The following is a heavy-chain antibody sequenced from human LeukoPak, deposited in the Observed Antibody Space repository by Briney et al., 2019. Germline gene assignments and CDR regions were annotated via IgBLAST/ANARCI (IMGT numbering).Heavy chain of an antibody. CDR2: ISSSSSYI. CDR1: RFTFSSYS. V-gene: IGHV3-21*01. CDR3: AREMTHSSSPEADY. Sequence: GGSLRLSCAASRFTFSSYSMNWVRQAPGKGLEWVSSISSSSSYIYYADSVKGRFTISRDNAKNSLYLQMNSLRAEDTAVYYCAREMTHSSSPEADYWGQGTLVTVSS. J-gene: IGHJ4*02. D-gene: IGHD6-13*01.